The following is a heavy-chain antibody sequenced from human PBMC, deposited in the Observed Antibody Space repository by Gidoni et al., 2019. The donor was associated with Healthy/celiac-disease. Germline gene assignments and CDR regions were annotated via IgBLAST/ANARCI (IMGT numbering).Heavy chain of an antibody. J-gene: IGHJ6*02. CDR1: GFTFSDYY. Sequence: QVQLVESGGGLVKPGRALRLSCPASGFTFSDYYMSWIRQAPGKGPEWVSYISSSSSYTNYTDSVKGRFTISRDNAKNSLYLQMSSLRAEDTAVYYCARDCSSTSCYGYYYGMDVWGQGTTVTVSS. V-gene: IGHV3-11*06. D-gene: IGHD2-2*01. CDR3: ARDCSSTSCYGYYYGMDV. CDR2: ISSSSSYT.